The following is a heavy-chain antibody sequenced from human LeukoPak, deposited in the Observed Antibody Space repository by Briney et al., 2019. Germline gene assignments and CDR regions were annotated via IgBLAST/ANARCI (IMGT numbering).Heavy chain of an antibody. CDR3: ARDGILWFGELGMDV. J-gene: IGHJ6*02. V-gene: IGHV4-4*07. D-gene: IGHD3-10*01. Sequence: SETLSLTCTVSGGSISSYYWSWIRQPAGKGLEWIGRIYTSGSTNYNPSLKSRVTMSVDTSKNQFSLKLSSVAAADTAVYYCARDGILWFGELGMDVWGQGTTVTVSS. CDR2: IYTSGST. CDR1: GGSISSYY.